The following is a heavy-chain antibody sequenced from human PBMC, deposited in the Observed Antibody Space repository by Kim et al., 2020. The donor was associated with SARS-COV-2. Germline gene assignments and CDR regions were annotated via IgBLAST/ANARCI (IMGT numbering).Heavy chain of an antibody. Sequence: SGPTLVKPTQTLTLTCTFSGFSLSTSGMCVSWIRQPPGKALEWLALIDWDDDKYYSTSLKTRLTISKDTSKNQVVLTMTNMDPVYTAKYYCARMYYYDSSGYPYGMDVWGQGAPVTVSS. V-gene: IGHV2-70*01. CDR2: IDWDDDK. D-gene: IGHD3-22*01. CDR3: ARMYYYDSSGYPYGMDV. CDR1: GFSLSTSGMC. J-gene: IGHJ6*02.